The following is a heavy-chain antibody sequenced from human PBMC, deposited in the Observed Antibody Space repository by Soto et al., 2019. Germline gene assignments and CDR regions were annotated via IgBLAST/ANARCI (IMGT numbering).Heavy chain of an antibody. Sequence: EVQLVESGGTLVQPGGSLRLSCVASGFTFSNYCMNWVRQAPGKGLEWVANIHQDAGNRCYVESVRGRFTISRDNAKNSLLLEMHSVRVEAAAVYYCERAPCSSGFCYVASFDAWGQGTLVTVSS. J-gene: IGHJ4*02. CDR1: GFTFSNYC. D-gene: IGHD6-19*01. V-gene: IGHV3-7*01. CDR3: ERAPCSSGFCYVASFDA. CDR2: IHQDAGNR.